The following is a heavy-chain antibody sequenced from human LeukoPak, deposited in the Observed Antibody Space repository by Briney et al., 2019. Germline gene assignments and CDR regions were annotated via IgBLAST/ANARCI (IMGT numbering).Heavy chain of an antibody. CDR2: ISDSGYYT. J-gene: IGHJ4*02. CDR3: AKTIVIPIALGVFDY. D-gene: IGHD3-16*02. V-gene: IGHV3-23*01. Sequence: GSSLRLSCAASGFTFSSYAMSWVRQAPGKGLEWVSTISDSGYYTYYADSVKGRFTISRDNSKNTLYLQMNSLRAEDTAIYYCAKTIVIPIALGVFDYWGQGTLVTVSS. CDR1: GFTFSSYA.